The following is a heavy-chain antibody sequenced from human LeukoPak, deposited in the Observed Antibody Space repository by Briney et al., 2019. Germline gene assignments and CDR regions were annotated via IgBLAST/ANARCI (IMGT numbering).Heavy chain of an antibody. J-gene: IGHJ4*02. Sequence: PSETLSLTCTVSGTSISSYYWNWIRQPPGKGLEWIGYIYYSGSTTYNPSLKSRVTISVDMSKNKFSLKLSSVTAADTAVYYCTRVPISTTARGYFDYWGQGTLVTVSS. V-gene: IGHV4-59*01. D-gene: IGHD4-17*01. CDR1: GTSISSYY. CDR3: TRVPISTTARGYFDY. CDR2: IYYSGST.